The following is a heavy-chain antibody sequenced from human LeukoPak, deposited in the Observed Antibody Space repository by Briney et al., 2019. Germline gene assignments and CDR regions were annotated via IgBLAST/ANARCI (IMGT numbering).Heavy chain of an antibody. V-gene: IGHV3-64D*09. CDR2: ISDSGGST. CDR1: GFPLSSYA. J-gene: IGHJ6*02. D-gene: IGHD2-15*01. Sequence: GSLRLSCSASGFPLSSYAMHWVRQAPGKGLEYGSAISDSGGSTYYADSVKGRFTISRDNSKNTLYLQMSSLRAEDTAVYFCVRGYSFGPYGMDVWGQGTTVTVSS. CDR3: VRGYSFGPYGMDV.